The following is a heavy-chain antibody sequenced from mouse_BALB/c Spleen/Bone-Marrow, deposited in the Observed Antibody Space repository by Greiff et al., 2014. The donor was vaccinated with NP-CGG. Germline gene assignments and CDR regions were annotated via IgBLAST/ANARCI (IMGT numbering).Heavy chain of an antibody. Sequence: QVQLQQSGTELAKPGASVKMSCKASGYTFTSYWIHWIKQRPGQGLEWIGYINPITGYTEYNQKFKDKATLTADKSSSTACIQLSSLTSDDSAVYYCARNYDYDGGYCAMDYWGQGTSVTVSS. CDR2: INPITGYT. CDR1: GYTFTSYW. CDR3: ARNYDYDGGYCAMDY. J-gene: IGHJ4*01. V-gene: IGHV1-7*01. D-gene: IGHD2-4*01.